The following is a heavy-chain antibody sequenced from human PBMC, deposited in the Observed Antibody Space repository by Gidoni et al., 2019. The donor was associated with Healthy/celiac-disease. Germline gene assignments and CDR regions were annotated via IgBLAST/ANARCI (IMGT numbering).Heavy chain of an antibody. V-gene: IGHV3-23*04. CDR2: ISGSGGST. D-gene: IGHD3-3*01. CDR3: AKVSGTYYDFWSGYFDDY. CDR1: GVTFSSYA. Sequence: EVQLVESGGGLVQPVGSLRLSCAATGVTFSSYATSWVRQAPGKGLEWVSAISGSGGSTYYADSVKGRFTISRDNSKNTLYLQMNILRAEDTAVYYCAKVSGTYYDFWSGYFDDYWGQGTLVTVSS. J-gene: IGHJ4*02.